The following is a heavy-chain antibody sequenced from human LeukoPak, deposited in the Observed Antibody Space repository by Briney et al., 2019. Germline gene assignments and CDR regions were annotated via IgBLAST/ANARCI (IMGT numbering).Heavy chain of an antibody. D-gene: IGHD2-2*01. Sequence: GGSLRLSCAASGFTFSSYAMSWVRQAPGKGLEWVSAISGSGGSTYYADSVKGRFTISRDNSKNTLYLQMNSLKTEDTAVHYCTRCNPDIVVVPAALPYYYMDVWGKGTTVTVSS. CDR3: TRCNPDIVVVPAALPYYYMDV. CDR1: GFTFSSYA. V-gene: IGHV3-23*01. CDR2: ISGSGGST. J-gene: IGHJ6*03.